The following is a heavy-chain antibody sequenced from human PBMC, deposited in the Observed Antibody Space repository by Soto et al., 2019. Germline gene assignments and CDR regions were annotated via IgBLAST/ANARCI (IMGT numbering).Heavy chain of an antibody. CDR1: GYTFFTYD. CDR2: ISNSSGDT. J-gene: IGHJ5*02. V-gene: IGHV1-18*01. D-gene: IGHD1-1*01. CDR3: ARHHGPTTSEXWFDT. Sequence: ASVKVSCNASGYTFFTYDISWVRQAPGQGLEWMGLISNSSGDTKYAHKFQGRVTMTTDTSTTTAYLELRSLRSEDTAVYYCARHHGPTTSEXWFDTWGQGTLXTXS.